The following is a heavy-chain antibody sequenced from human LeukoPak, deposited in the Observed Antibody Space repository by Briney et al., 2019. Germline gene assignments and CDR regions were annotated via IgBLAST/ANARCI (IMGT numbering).Heavy chain of an antibody. CDR1: GFTFSSYS. CDR3: ARDLTTMIRGGYFDY. CDR2: ISSSSSYI. J-gene: IGHJ4*02. D-gene: IGHD3-10*01. Sequence: KTGGSLRLSCAASGFTFSSYSMNWVRQAPGKGLEWVSSISSSSSYIYYADSVKGRFTISRDNAKNSLYLQMNSLRAEDTAVYYCARDLTTMIRGGYFDYWGQGTLVTVSS. V-gene: IGHV3-21*01.